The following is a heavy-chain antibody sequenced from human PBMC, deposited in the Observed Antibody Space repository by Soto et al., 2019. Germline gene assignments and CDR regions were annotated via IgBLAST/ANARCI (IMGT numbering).Heavy chain of an antibody. CDR3: ARSEEHHFEN. CDR2: STHTGNT. CDR1: GYAFPHYV. Sequence: AGVQVPCPTSGYAFPHYVINCVRQAPGHGLEWMGFSTHTGNTNYAQNFQGTDVSTTDTSTSTAYMEVTILRPDGAGVYDCARSEEHHFENWGQGTLVTVSS. J-gene: IGHJ1*01. D-gene: IGHD1-26*01. V-gene: IGHV1-18*01.